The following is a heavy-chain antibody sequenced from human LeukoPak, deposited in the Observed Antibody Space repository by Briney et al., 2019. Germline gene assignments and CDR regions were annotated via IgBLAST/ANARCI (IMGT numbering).Heavy chain of an antibody. CDR2: ISSSGSTI. V-gene: IGHV3-48*03. J-gene: IGHJ4*02. Sequence: GGSLRLSCAASGFTLSSYEMNWVRQAPGKGLEWVSYISSSGSTIYYADSVKGRFTISRDNAKNSLYLQMNSLRAEDTAVYYCARETYYYDSSGYPSGGYFDYWGQGTLVTVSS. CDR1: GFTLSSYE. CDR3: ARETYYYDSSGYPSGGYFDY. D-gene: IGHD3-22*01.